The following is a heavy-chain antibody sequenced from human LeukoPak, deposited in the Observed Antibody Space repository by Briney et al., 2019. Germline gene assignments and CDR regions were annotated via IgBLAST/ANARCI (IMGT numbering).Heavy chain of an antibody. J-gene: IGHJ5*02. V-gene: IGHV1-69*01. D-gene: IGHD3-10*01. CDR3: ARGRLRNGEDIALKWFGELRGINWFDP. Sequence: SVKVSCKASGGTFSSYAISWVRQAPGQGLEWMAGIIPIFGTANYAQKFQGRVTITADESTSTAYMELSSLRSEDTAVYYCARGRLRNGEDIALKWFGELRGINWFDPWGQGTLVTVSS. CDR2: IIPIFGTA. CDR1: GGTFSSYA.